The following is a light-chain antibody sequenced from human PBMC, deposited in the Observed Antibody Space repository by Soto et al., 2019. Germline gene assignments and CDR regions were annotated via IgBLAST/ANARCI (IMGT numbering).Light chain of an antibody. V-gene: IGKV3-15*01. CDR2: GAS. Sequence: EIVLTQSPGTLPLSPGERATLSCRASQSVNSNLAWYQQKLGQAPRVLIYGASTRATGIPARFSGSGSETEFILTISSLQSEDFAVYYCQQRSSWPLTFGGGTKVDIK. CDR3: QQRSSWPLT. J-gene: IGKJ4*01. CDR1: QSVNSN.